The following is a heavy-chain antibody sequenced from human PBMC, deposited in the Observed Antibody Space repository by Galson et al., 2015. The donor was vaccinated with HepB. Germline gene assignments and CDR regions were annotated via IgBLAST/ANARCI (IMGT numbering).Heavy chain of an antibody. CDR3: AKDRRDYGDLLGYFDY. V-gene: IGHV3-23*01. D-gene: IGHD4-17*01. Sequence: SLRLSCAASGFTFSSYAMSWVRQAPGKGLEWVSAISGSGGSTYYADSVEGRFTISRDNSKNTLYLQMNSLRAEDTAVYYCAKDRRDYGDLLGYFDYWGQGTLVTVSS. CDR2: ISGSGGST. CDR1: GFTFSSYA. J-gene: IGHJ4*02.